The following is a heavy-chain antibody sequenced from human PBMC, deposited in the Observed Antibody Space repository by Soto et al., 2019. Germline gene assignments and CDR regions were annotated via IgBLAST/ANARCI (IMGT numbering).Heavy chain of an antibody. CDR2: IYYSGST. V-gene: IGHV4-30-4*01. CDR3: ARVDSSGYQPFDY. D-gene: IGHD3-22*01. J-gene: IGHJ4*02. CDR1: GGSISSGDYY. Sequence: LSLTCTVSGGSISSGDYYWSWIRQPPGKGLEWIGYIYYSGSTYYNPSLKSRVTISVGTSKNQFSLKLSSVTAADTAVYYCARVDSSGYQPFDYWGQGTLVTVSS.